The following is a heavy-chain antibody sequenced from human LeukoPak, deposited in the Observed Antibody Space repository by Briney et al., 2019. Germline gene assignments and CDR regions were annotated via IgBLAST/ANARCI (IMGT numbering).Heavy chain of an antibody. CDR2: IRSKPKSYAT. CDR3: TKYRGTADHFDAFDI. V-gene: IGHV3-73*01. J-gene: IGHJ3*02. CDR1: GFTFSDSA. Sequence: GGSLKLSCVASGFTFSDSAVHWVRQASGKGLEWVGRIRSKPKSYATEYDASVKGRFTITRDDSKDVAYLQMDSLEAEDTAIYYCTKYRGTADHFDAFDIWGQGTVVTVSS. D-gene: IGHD3-10*01.